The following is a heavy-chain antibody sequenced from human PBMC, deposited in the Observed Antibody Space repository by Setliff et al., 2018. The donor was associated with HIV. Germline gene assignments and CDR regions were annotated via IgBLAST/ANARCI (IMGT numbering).Heavy chain of an antibody. CDR1: GFTFSSYW. D-gene: IGHD6-19*01. V-gene: IGHV3-7*01. J-gene: IGHJ6*02. CDR3: ASLPSSGWYYYGMDV. CDR2: IKQDGSEK. Sequence: GGSLRLSCAASGFTFSSYWMSWVRQAPGKGLEWVASIKQDGSEKYYVDSVKGRFTISRDNAKNSLYLQMNSLRAEDTAVYYCASLPSSGWYYYGMDVWGQGTTVTVSS.